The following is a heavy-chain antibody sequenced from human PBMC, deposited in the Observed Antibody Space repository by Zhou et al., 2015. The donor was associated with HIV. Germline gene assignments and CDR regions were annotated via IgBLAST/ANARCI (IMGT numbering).Heavy chain of an antibody. CDR3: ARERADRDTIVVVPAATLEYYYYMDV. D-gene: IGHD2-2*01. V-gene: IGHV1-69*01. Sequence: QVQLVQSGAEVKKPGSSVKVSCKASGGTFSSYAISWVRQAPGQGLEWMGGIIPIFGTANYAQKFQGRVTITADESTSTAYMELSSLRSEDTAVYYCARERADRDTIVVVPAATLEYYYYMDVWGQRDHGHRLL. J-gene: IGHJ6*03. CDR2: IIPIFGTA. CDR1: GGTFSSYA.